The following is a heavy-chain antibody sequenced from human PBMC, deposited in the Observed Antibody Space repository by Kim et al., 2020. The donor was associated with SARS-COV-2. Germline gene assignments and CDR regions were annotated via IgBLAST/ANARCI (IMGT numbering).Heavy chain of an antibody. CDR1: GGSFSGYY. V-gene: IGHV4-34*01. Sequence: SETLSLTCAVYGGSFSGYYWSWIRQPPGKGLEWIGEINHSGSTNYNPSLKSRVTISVDTSKNQFSLKLSSVTAADTAVYYCARGYGRYRDFDYWGQGTLVTVSS. J-gene: IGHJ4*02. CDR3: ARGYGRYRDFDY. D-gene: IGHD6-19*01. CDR2: INHSGST.